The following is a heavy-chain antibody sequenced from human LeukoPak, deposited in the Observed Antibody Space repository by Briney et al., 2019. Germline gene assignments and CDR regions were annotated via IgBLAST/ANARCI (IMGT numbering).Heavy chain of an antibody. CDR2: IYTSGST. CDR3: ACGYSSSWYDYFDY. V-gene: IGHV4-61*02. D-gene: IGHD6-13*01. CDR1: GGSISSGSYY. Sequence: SQTLSLTCTVSGGSISSGSYYWSWIRQPAGKGLEWIGPIYTSGSTNYNPSLKSRGTISVDTSKNQFSLKLSSVTAADTAVYYCACGYSSSWYDYFDYWGQGTLVTVSS. J-gene: IGHJ4*02.